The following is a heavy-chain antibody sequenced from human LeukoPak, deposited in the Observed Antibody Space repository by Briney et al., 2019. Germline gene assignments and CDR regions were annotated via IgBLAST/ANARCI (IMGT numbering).Heavy chain of an antibody. Sequence: PGGSLRLSCAASGFTFSSYGMHWVRQAPGKGLEWVAFIRYDGSNKYYADSVKGRFTISRDNSKNTLYLQMNSLRAEDTAVYYCAKDLSSSSSPYYYYYMDVWGKGTTVTVSS. V-gene: IGHV3-30*02. J-gene: IGHJ6*03. CDR2: IRYDGSNK. D-gene: IGHD6-6*01. CDR1: GFTFSSYG. CDR3: AKDLSSSSSPYYYYYMDV.